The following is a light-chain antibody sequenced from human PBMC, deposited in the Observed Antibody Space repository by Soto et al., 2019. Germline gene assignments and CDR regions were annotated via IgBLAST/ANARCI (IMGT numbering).Light chain of an antibody. V-gene: IGKV3-15*01. CDR1: QSVNLN. Sequence: EIMMTQSPGTLSVSPGEGATLSCTASQSVNLNLAWYQQKPGQLPRLLLYGASTRATGIPVRFRGSGSGTEFPITTISLQSEDAAVYYCHQYNSWPRGTFGPGTKVEIK. CDR3: HQYNSWPRGT. CDR2: GAS. J-gene: IGKJ3*01.